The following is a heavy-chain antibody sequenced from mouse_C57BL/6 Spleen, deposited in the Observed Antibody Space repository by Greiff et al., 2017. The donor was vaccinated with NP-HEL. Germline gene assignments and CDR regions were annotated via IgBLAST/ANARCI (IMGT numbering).Heavy chain of an antibody. D-gene: IGHD2-4*01. CDR2: IYPGDGDT. J-gene: IGHJ3*01. CDR3: APFYYDMFAY. Sequence: VQLQQSGPELVKPGASVKISCKASGYAFSSSWMNWVKQRPGKGLEWIGRIYPGDGDTNYNGKFKGKATLTADKSSSTAYMQLSSLTSEDSAVYFCAPFYYDMFAYWGQGTLVTVSA. V-gene: IGHV1-82*01. CDR1: GYAFSSSW.